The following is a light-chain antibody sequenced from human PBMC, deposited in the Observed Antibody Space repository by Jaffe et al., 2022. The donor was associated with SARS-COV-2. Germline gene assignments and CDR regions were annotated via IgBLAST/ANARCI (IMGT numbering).Light chain of an antibody. CDR1: QSISTRS. J-gene: IGKJ3*01. CDR3: QQYAGSFT. V-gene: IGKV3-20*01. Sequence: EIVLTQSPGSLSLSPGESATLSCGASQSISTRSLAWYQQRPGQAPRLLIYGVSIRAAGIPVRFSGSGSGTDFTLTISRLEPEDSAVYYCQQYAGSFTFGPGTKVDIK. CDR2: GVS.